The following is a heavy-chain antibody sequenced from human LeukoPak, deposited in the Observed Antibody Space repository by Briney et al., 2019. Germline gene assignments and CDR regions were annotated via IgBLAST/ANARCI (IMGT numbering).Heavy chain of an antibody. V-gene: IGHV3-23*01. J-gene: IGHJ1*01. Sequence: GGSLRLSCAASGFTFSSYAMIWVRQAPGKGLEWVSAIRGGDDTTYYADSVKGRFTVSRDNSKNALYLQMNSLRAEDTAVYYCTRSGSGTYYNKYFQYWGQGTLVTVSS. CDR3: TRSGSGTYYNKYFQY. CDR2: IRGGDDTT. D-gene: IGHD3-10*01. CDR1: GFTFSSYA.